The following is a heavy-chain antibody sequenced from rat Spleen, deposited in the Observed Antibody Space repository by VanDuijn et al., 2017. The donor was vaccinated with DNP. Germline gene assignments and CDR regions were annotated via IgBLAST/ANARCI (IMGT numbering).Heavy chain of an antibody. Sequence: QVQLNESGPGLVQPSQSLSLTCTVAGFSLTSNSVHWVLHPPGTGLEWVGAIWSGGRTDYTSAHKSRLSISRDTSKSQFFLKMNSLQTEDTAIYYCTGGGSSGDYWGQGVMVTVSS. CDR1: GFSLTSNS. CDR2: IWSGGRT. J-gene: IGHJ2*01. CDR3: TGGGSSGDY. D-gene: IGHD4-3*01. V-gene: IGHV2-1*01.